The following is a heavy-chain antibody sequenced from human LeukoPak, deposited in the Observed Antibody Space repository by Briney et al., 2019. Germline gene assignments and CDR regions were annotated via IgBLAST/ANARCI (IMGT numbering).Heavy chain of an antibody. V-gene: IGHV1-18*01. D-gene: IGHD2-21*02. CDR3: ARDRVTVTPEAFDI. CDR2: ISAYNGNT. CDR1: GYTFTSYG. Sequence: ASVKVSCKASGYTFTSYGIGWVRQAPGQGLKWMGWISAYNGNTNYAQKLQGRVTMTTDTSTSTAYMELRSLRSDDTAVYYCARDRVTVTPEAFDIWGQGTMVTVSS. J-gene: IGHJ3*02.